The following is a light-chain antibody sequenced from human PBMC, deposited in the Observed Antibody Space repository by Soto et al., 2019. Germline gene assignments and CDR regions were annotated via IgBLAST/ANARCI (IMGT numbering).Light chain of an antibody. CDR3: LQYDTRSPLT. J-gene: IGKJ4*01. CDR1: QSVWSN. CDR2: GSS. Sequence: EVVMTQFPATLSVSPGVRATLSCRASQSVWSNLAWYKQKPGQAPRLLIYGSSTRATGVPDKFSGSGSGKEFTLPISSLQTEDFGVYYCLQYDTRSPLTFGGGTKVEI. V-gene: IGKV3-15*01.